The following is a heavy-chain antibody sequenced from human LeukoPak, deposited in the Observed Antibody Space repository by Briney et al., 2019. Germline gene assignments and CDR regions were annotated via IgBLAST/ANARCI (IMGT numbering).Heavy chain of an antibody. Sequence: PGRSLRLSCAASGFTFSSYGMHWVRQAPGKGLEWVAVISYDGSNKYYADSVKGRFTISRDNSKNTLYLQMNSLRAEDTAVYYCVRDWGYDSSGYWQKYFDTWGQGTLVTVSS. D-gene: IGHD3-22*01. CDR3: VRDWGYDSSGYWQKYFDT. V-gene: IGHV3-30*03. CDR2: ISYDGSNK. CDR1: GFTFSSYG. J-gene: IGHJ4*02.